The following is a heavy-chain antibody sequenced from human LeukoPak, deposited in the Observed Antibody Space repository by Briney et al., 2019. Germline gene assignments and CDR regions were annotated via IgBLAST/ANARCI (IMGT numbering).Heavy chain of an antibody. CDR2: INPKSGGT. J-gene: IGHJ4*02. CDR1: GYTFTGYY. D-gene: IGHD1-26*01. CDR3: AREVGYNYDF. V-gene: IGHV1-2*02. Sequence: VASVKVSCKASGYTFTGYYMHWVRRAPGQGLEWMGWINPKSGGTYYAQRFQGRVTMTRDTSITTAYMEVTSLRSDDTAVYYCAREVGYNYDFWGQGTLVTVSS.